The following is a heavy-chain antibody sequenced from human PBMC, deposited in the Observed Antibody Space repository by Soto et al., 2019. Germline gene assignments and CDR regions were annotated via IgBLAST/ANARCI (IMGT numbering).Heavy chain of an antibody. CDR2: ISESGIGT. D-gene: IGHD6-13*01. Sequence: EVHLLESGGGLVQPGESLRLSCGASGFTFSSCVMTWVRQAPGKGLEWVSCISESGIGTYYADSVKGRFTISRDNSKNTMYLQMNNLRAEDTGVYYCAKGLINGRWYAEDWGQGTLVTVSS. J-gene: IGHJ4*02. CDR1: GFTFSSCV. V-gene: IGHV3-23*01. CDR3: AKGLINGRWYAED.